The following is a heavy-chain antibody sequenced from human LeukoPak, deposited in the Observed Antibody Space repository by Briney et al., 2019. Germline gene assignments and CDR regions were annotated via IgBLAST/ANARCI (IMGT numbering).Heavy chain of an antibody. J-gene: IGHJ3*02. CDR2: ITSSSSYI. CDR3: ARTLYGGPYAFYI. CDR1: GFTFSRFG. V-gene: IGHV3-21*01. D-gene: IGHD4-23*01. Sequence: GGSLRLSCAASGFTFSRFGMNWVRQAPGKGLEWVSSITSSSSYIYYADSLKGRFTISRDNAKNLLYLQMNSLRAEDTAVYYCARTLYGGPYAFYIWGQGTVVTVSS.